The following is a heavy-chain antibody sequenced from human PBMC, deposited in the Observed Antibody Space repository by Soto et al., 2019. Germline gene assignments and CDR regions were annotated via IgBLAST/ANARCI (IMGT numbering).Heavy chain of an antibody. Sequence: QVQLVESGGGAVQPGRSLRLSCAASGFTFSSYAMHWVRQAPGKGLEWVAVISYDGSNKYYADSVKGRFTISRDNAKNTLYLQMNSLRAEDTAVYYCARVGYSYGYSLSYWGQGTLVTVSS. CDR2: ISYDGSNK. CDR3: ARVGYSYGYSLSY. J-gene: IGHJ4*02. V-gene: IGHV3-30-3*01. D-gene: IGHD5-18*01. CDR1: GFTFSSYA.